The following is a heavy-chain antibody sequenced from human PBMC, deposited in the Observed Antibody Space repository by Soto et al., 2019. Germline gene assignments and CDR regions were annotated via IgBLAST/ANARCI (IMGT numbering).Heavy chain of an antibody. CDR2: IYSGGST. J-gene: IGHJ4*02. V-gene: IGHV3-53*01. Sequence: GGSLRLSCAASGFTVSSNYMSWVRQAPGKGLEWVSVIYSGGSTYYADSVKGRFTISRDNSKNTLYLQMNSLRAEDTAVYYCGRTYSNSSRGPFDYWGQGTLVTVSS. CDR3: GRTYSNSSRGPFDY. D-gene: IGHD6-6*01. CDR1: GFTVSSNY.